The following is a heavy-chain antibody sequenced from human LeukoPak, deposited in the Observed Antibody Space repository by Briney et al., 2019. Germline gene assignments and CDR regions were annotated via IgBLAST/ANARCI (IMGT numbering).Heavy chain of an antibody. CDR3: AINYVWGSYRYTQALGY. J-gene: IGHJ4*02. CDR1: GGSISSSSYY. D-gene: IGHD3-16*02. Sequence: SETLSLTCTVSGGSISSSSYYWGWIRQPPGKGLEWIGEINHSGSTNYNPSLKSRVTISVDTSKNQFSLKLSSVTAADTAVYYCAINYVWGSYRYTQALGYWGQGTLVTVSS. V-gene: IGHV4-39*07. CDR2: INHSGST.